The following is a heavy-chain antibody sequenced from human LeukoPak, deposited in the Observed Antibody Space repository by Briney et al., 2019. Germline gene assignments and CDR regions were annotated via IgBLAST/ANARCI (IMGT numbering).Heavy chain of an antibody. J-gene: IGHJ3*02. CDR1: GFTFSDYY. CDR3: AREFPYYDSSGYYYAAFDI. V-gene: IGHV3-11*04. D-gene: IGHD3-22*01. Sequence: GGSLRLSCAASGFTFSDYYMSWIRQASGKGLEWVSYISSSGSTIYYADSVKGRFTISRDNAKNSLYLQMNSLRAEDTAVYYCAREFPYYDSSGYYYAAFDIWGQGTMVTVSS. CDR2: ISSSGSTI.